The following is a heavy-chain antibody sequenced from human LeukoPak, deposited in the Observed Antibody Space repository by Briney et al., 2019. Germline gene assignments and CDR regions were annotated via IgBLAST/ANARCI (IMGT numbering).Heavy chain of an antibody. J-gene: IGHJ5*02. CDR1: GYTFTAYY. V-gene: IGHV1-2*06. D-gene: IGHD6-19*01. CDR2: INPNSGGT. CDR3: ARDQGYISFDP. Sequence: GASVKVSCKASGYTFTAYYMHWVRQAPGQGLEWMGRINPNSGGTDYAQKFQGRVTMTRDTSITTAYMGLSSLISDDTAVYYCARDQGYISFDPWGQGTLVTVSS.